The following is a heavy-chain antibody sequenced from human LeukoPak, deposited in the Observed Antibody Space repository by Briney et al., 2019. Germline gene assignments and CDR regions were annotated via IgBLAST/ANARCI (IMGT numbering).Heavy chain of an antibody. Sequence: PGGSLRLSCTASGFTFDDYAMHWVRQAPGKGLEWVSGMSWNSGNIGYADSVKGRFTISRDNAKNSLYLQMNSLRAEDTALYYCAKESVAAFDYWGQGTLVTVSS. CDR2: MSWNSGNI. J-gene: IGHJ4*02. D-gene: IGHD2-15*01. CDR1: GFTFDDYA. V-gene: IGHV3-9*01. CDR3: AKESVAAFDY.